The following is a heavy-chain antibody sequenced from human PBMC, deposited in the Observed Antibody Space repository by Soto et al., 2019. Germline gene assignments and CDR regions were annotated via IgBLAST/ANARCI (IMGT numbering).Heavy chain of an antibody. CDR1: RYIFADYY. J-gene: IGHJ4*01. D-gene: IGHD6-6*01. CDR2: INPNGGGT. V-gene: IGHV1-2*04. CDR3: ARGEQLVHFDS. Sequence: ASVKGSWKASRYIFADYYVHWGRQAPGEGLEWMGRINPNGGGTNYAQKFEGWVTMTTDTSISTAYIELSRLNFDDTAVYYCARGEQLVHFDSWGQGTLVTVSS.